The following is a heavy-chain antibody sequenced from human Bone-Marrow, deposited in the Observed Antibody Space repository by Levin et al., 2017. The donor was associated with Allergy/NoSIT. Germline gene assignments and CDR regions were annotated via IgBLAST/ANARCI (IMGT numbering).Heavy chain of an antibody. CDR2: ISSSGSDM. J-gene: IGHJ3*02. CDR3: ARGIIGDVRVAHKEAFDI. Sequence: GESLKISCAASGLTFSNYEMNWVRQAPGKGLEWVSSISSSGSDMYYVDSVRGRFTISRDNAKNSLTLQMNSLRAEDTAVYYCARGIIGDVRVAHKEAFDIWGQGTMVSVSS. D-gene: IGHD2-8*02. CDR1: GLTFSNYE. V-gene: IGHV3-21*01.